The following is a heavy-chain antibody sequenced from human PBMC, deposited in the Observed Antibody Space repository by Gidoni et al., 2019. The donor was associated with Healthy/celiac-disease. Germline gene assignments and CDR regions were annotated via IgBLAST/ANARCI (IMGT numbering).Heavy chain of an antibody. V-gene: IGHV1-18*01. D-gene: IGHD1-26*01. CDR3: ARDVSGGSPEEYYFDY. J-gene: IGHJ4*02. CDR2: ISAYNGST. CDR1: GYTSTSYR. Sequence: QVQLVQSGAEVKKPGASVKVSCQASGYTSTSYRISWLRQAPGQGLEWMGWISAYNGSTSYAQKLQGRVTMTTDTSTSTAYMELRSLRSDDTAVYYCARDVSGGSPEEYYFDYWGQGTLVTVSS.